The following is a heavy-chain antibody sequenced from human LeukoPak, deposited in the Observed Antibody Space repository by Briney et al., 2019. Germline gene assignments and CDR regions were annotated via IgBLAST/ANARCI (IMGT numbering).Heavy chain of an antibody. D-gene: IGHD2-21*02. CDR1: GFTFSSYA. V-gene: IGHV3-23*01. Sequence: PGGSLRLSCAASGFTFSSYAMSWVRQAPGKGLEWVSAISGSGGSTYYADSVKGRFTISRDNSKNTLYLQMNSLRAEDTAVYYCAKNLLGGSAYCGGDCSPGDAFDIWGQGTMVTVSS. CDR2: ISGSGGST. J-gene: IGHJ3*02. CDR3: AKNLLGGSAYCGGDCSPGDAFDI.